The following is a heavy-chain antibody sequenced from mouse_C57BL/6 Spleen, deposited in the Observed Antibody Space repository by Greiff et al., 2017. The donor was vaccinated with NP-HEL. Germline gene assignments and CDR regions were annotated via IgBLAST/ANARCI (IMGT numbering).Heavy chain of an antibody. CDR3: ARGIYDYDVPGPLDY. V-gene: IGHV5-16*01. Sequence: DVQLVESEGGLVQPGSSMKLSCTASGFTFSDYYMAWVRQVPEKGLEWVANINYDGSSTYYLDSLKSRFIISRDNAKNILYLQMSSLKSEDTATYYCARGIYDYDVPGPLDYWGQGTSVTVSS. CDR1: GFTFSDYY. D-gene: IGHD2-4*01. J-gene: IGHJ4*01. CDR2: INYDGSST.